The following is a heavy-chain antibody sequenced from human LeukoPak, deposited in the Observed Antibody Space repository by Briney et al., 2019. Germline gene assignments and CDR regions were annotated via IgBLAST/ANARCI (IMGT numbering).Heavy chain of an antibody. CDR3: AKFWSGYYTD. V-gene: IGHV1-69*06. D-gene: IGHD3-3*01. J-gene: IGHJ4*02. CDR1: GDTFGTFS. CDR2: LTPLAGTP. Sequence: ASVKVSCEASGDTFGTFSFNWVRQAPSEGLEWLGGLTPLAGTPNYAQKFQGRLTISADKSTSTVYMELSRLTSEDTAVYFCAKFWSGYYTDWGQGTLVSVSS.